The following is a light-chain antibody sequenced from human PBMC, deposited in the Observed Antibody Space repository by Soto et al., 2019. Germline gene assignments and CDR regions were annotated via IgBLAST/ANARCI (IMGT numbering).Light chain of an antibody. CDR1: QSLLYRSKNKDY. CDR2: WAS. V-gene: IGKV4-1*01. CDR3: QQYFNTPWT. J-gene: IGKJ1*01. Sequence: DIIMTQSPESLAVSLGERATINCKSSQSLLYRSKNKDYLAWYQQKPGQPPRLLIYWASTRESGVSDRFSGSGSGTHFTLTVTSMQAEDVAVYYCQQYFNTPWTFGQGTKVEIK.